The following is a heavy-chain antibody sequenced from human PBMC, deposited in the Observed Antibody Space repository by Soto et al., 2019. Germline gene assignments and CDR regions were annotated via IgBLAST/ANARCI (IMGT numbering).Heavy chain of an antibody. CDR1: GVSTTSSNYY. D-gene: IGHD2-2*01. J-gene: IGHJ5*01. CDR3: ARNFVEVPAGRRLYWFVL. V-gene: IGHV4-39*01. CDR2: IHYSETY. Sequence: QMQLQESGPGLVKPSETLSLTCTVSGVSTTSSNYYWAWIRQSPGKGLEWIQSIHYSETYHSHPSLESRVTMSVDTSQNQLSLKLRSVTAPDTAVYHCARNFVEVPAGRRLYWFVLWGQGTLVTVSS.